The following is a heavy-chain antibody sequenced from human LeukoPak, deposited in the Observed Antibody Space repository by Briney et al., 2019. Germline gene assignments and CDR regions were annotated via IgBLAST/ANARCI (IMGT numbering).Heavy chain of an antibody. D-gene: IGHD6-19*01. CDR3: ARVMDSSGWYSDY. Sequence: SVKVSCKASGGTFSSYAISWVRQAPGQGLEWMGSIIPIFGTANYAQKFQGRVTITTDESTSTAYMELSSLGSEDTAVYYCARVMDSSGWYSDYWGQGTLVTVSS. V-gene: IGHV1-69*05. J-gene: IGHJ4*02. CDR1: GGTFSSYA. CDR2: IIPIFGTA.